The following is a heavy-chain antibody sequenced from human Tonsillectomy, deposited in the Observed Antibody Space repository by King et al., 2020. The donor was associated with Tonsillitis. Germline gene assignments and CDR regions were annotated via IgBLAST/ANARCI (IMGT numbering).Heavy chain of an antibody. CDR1: GYTFTSHD. CDR3: ARMTDWTTNCWFDP. J-gene: IGHJ5*02. Sequence: CKASGYTFTSHDINWVRHAAGQGLEWMGWMNPNSGDTGYAQKFQGRVTMTRDTSITTAYMELSRLTSEHTAVYYCARMTDWTTNCWFDPWGQGTLVSVSS. V-gene: IGHV1-8*02. D-gene: IGHD3/OR15-3a*01. CDR2: MNPNSGDT.